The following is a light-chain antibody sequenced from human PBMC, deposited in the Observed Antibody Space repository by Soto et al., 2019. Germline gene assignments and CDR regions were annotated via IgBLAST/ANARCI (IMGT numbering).Light chain of an antibody. CDR1: QDIGNS. CDR2: AAS. V-gene: IGKV1-27*01. J-gene: IGKJ1*01. Sequence: DIQMTQSPSSLSASVGDRLTITCRASQDIGNSLAWYQQRPGKVPKPLIYAASTLHSGVPSRFSGGGSGTHFTLTISTLQPEDVATYYCQMYVTAPETFGQGTKVQIK. CDR3: QMYVTAPET.